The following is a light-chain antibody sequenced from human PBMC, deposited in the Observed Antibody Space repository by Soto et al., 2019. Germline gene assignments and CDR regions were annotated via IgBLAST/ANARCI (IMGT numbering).Light chain of an antibody. V-gene: IGKV1-27*01. CDR2: AAS. J-gene: IGKJ4*01. Sequence: IQMTQSPSSLSASVGDRVTITCRASQAISNYLAWYQQKPGKVPTLLIYAASTLQSGVPSRFSGSGSGTDFTLTISSLQPDDAATYYCQKFNAVPTFGGGTKVEI. CDR1: QAISNY. CDR3: QKFNAVPT.